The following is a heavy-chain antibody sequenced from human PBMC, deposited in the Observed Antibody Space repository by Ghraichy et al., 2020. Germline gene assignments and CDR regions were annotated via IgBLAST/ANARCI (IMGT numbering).Heavy chain of an antibody. D-gene: IGHD2-15*01. V-gene: IGHV3-21*01. CDR1: GFTFSSYS. J-gene: IGHJ6*03. Sequence: GGSLRLSCAASGFTFSSYSMNWVRQAPGKGLEWVSSISSSSSYIYYADSVKGRFTISRDNAKNSLYLQMNSLRAEDTAVCYCARVPIYCSGGSCHSDYYMDVWGKGTTVTVSS. CDR2: ISSSSSYI. CDR3: ARVPIYCSGGSCHSDYYMDV.